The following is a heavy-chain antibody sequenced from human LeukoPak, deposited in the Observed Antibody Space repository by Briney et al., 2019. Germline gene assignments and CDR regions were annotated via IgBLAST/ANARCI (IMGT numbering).Heavy chain of an antibody. CDR1: EFIFSSNG. J-gene: IGHJ4*02. CDR2: IWYDGSNK. CDR3: AKVIEIIVGATTGFDY. Sequence: GGSLRLSCAASEFIFSSNGMHWVRQAPGKGLEWVAFIWYDGSNKYYADSVKGRFTISRDNSRNTLYLQMNSLRAEDTAVYYCAKVIEIIVGATTGFDYWGQGTLVTVSS. D-gene: IGHD1-26*01. V-gene: IGHV3-30*02.